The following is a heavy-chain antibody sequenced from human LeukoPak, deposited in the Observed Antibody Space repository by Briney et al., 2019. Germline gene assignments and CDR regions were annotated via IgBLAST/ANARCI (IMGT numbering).Heavy chain of an antibody. D-gene: IGHD5-12*01. J-gene: IGHJ4*02. V-gene: IGHV3-11*01. CDR1: GFTVRTTY. CDR2: ISSSGSTM. CDR3: ARDPGSGYEEHFDY. Sequence: GGSLRLSCAASGFTVRTTYMSWIRQAPGKGLEWVSYISSSGSTMYYTDSVKGRFTISRDNAKDSLYLQMNSLRAEDTAMYYCARDPGSGYEEHFDYWGQGTLVTVSS.